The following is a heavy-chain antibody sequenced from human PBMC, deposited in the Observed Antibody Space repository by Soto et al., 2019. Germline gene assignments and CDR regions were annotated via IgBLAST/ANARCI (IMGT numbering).Heavy chain of an antibody. Sequence: GASVKVSCKTSGYSFARYGVSWVRQAPGQGLEWLGWISGFNVKTEYSQTLRDRVTLTTDTSTGTAYLELRRLKSDDTAIYYCARDSNYSGTAGANWFDLWGQGTLVTVSS. J-gene: IGHJ5*02. CDR2: ISGFNVKT. V-gene: IGHV1-18*01. D-gene: IGHD6-13*01. CDR3: ARDSNYSGTAGANWFDL. CDR1: GYSFARYG.